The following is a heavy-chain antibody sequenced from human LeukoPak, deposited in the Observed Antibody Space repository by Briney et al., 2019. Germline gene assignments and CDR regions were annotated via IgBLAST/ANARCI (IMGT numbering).Heavy chain of an antibody. V-gene: IGHV4-34*01. Sequence: SETLSLTCAVYGGSFSGYYWSWIRQPPGKGLEWIGEISHRGSTTYNPSLKSRVTISADTSRNQFSLNLSSVTAADTAVYYCARGIAAAGTTYYYYGMDVWGQGTTVTVSS. CDR2: ISHRGST. J-gene: IGHJ6*02. CDR3: ARGIAAAGTTYYYYGMDV. D-gene: IGHD6-13*01. CDR1: GGSFSGYY.